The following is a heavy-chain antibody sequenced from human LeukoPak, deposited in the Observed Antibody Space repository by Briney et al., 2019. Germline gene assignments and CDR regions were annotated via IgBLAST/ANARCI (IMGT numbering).Heavy chain of an antibody. CDR1: GDSVSSNSAA. D-gene: IGHD2-2*01. CDR3: ARDLSDIVVVPAAYNWFDP. V-gene: IGHV6-1*01. CDR2: TYYRSKWYN. J-gene: IGHJ5*02. Sequence: SQTLSLTCAISGDSVSSNSAAWNWIRQSPSRGLEWLGRTYYRSKWYNDYAVSVKSRITINPDTSKNQFSLQLNSVTPEDAAVYYCARDLSDIVVVPAAYNWFDPWGQGTLVTVSS.